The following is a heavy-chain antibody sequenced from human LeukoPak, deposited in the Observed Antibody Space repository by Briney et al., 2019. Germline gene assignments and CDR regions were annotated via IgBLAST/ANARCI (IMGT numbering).Heavy chain of an antibody. CDR1: GYSFTDHY. J-gene: IGHJ5*02. V-gene: IGHV1-2*06. Sequence: ASVKVSCKASGYSFTDHYMHWVRQAPGQGLEWMGRINPNSGDTNYALNFQGRVTMTRDTSISTVYMDLSRLSSGDTAVYYCARGPVTPIQNWFDPWGQGTLVIVSA. CDR2: INPNSGDT. D-gene: IGHD4-17*01. CDR3: ARGPVTPIQNWFDP.